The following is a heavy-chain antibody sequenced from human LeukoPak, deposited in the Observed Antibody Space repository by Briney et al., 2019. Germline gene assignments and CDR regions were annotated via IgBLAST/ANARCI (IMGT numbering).Heavy chain of an antibody. CDR1: GGTFSSYA. V-gene: IGHV1-18*01. CDR2: ISAYNGNT. Sequence: VASVKVSCKASGGTFSSYAISWVRQAPGQGLEWMGWISAYNGNTNYAQKLQGRVTMTTDTSTSIAYMELRSLRSDDTAVYYCARLYSSGWYFMDVWGKGTTVTVSS. J-gene: IGHJ6*03. CDR3: ARLYSSGWYFMDV. D-gene: IGHD6-19*01.